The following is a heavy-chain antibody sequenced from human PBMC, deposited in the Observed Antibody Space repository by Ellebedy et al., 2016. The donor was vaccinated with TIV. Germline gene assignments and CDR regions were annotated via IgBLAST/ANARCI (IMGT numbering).Heavy chain of an antibody. Sequence: SETLSLTXAVNGGSFSGHHWSWIRQPPGKGLEWIGEVDHSGSTNYNPSLKSRVTISTDTSKNQFSLILSSVTAADTAVYYCARGLIAVAGTLFFDWWGQGTLVTVSS. CDR3: ARGLIAVAGTLFFDW. CDR1: GGSFSGHH. J-gene: IGHJ4*02. D-gene: IGHD6-19*01. V-gene: IGHV4-34*01. CDR2: VDHSGST.